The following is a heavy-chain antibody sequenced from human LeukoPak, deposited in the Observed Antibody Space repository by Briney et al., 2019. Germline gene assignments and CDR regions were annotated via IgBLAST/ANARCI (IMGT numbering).Heavy chain of an antibody. J-gene: IGHJ4*02. CDR2: ISSRSSYI. V-gene: IGHV3-21*01. D-gene: IGHD3-22*01. Sequence: GGSLRLSCAASGFTFSSYWMSWVRQAPGEGREWVSSISSRSSYIYYADSVKGRFTISRDNAKNSLYIQMNSLRAEDTAVYYCARDQDSYGQDYYDSSGYYRWGQGTLVTVSS. CDR3: ARDQDSYGQDYYDSSGYYR. CDR1: GFTFSSYW.